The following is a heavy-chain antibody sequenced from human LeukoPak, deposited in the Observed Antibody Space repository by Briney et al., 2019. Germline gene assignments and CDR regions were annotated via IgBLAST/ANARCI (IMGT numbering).Heavy chain of an antibody. CDR1: GGSISNNNYY. D-gene: IGHD3-22*01. CDR3: ARHPLYYYDNLSDLDM. V-gene: IGHV4-39*07. CDR2: MYHSGST. J-gene: IGHJ3*02. Sequence: SETLSLTCTVSGGSISNNNYYWGWIRQPPGMGLEWIGSMYHSGSTYYNPSLKSRVTISVDTSENQFSLTLSSVTAADTAVYYCARHPLYYYDNLSDLDMWGHGTMVTVSS.